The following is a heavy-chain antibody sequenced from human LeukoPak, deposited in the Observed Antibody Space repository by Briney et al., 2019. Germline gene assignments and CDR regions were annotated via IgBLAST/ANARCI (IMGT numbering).Heavy chain of an antibody. Sequence: SETLSLTCTVSGGYISSHYCSWIRQPPGKGLEWIGYIYYSGSTNYNPSLKSRVTISVDTSKNQFSLKLSSVTAADTAVYYCARGPYSSSSTHLDYWGQGTLVTVSS. CDR3: ARGPYSSSSTHLDY. J-gene: IGHJ4*02. CDR2: IYYSGST. D-gene: IGHD6-6*01. V-gene: IGHV4-59*11. CDR1: GGYISSHY.